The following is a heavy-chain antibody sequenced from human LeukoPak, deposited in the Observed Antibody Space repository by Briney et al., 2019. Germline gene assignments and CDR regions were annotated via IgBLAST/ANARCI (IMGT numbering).Heavy chain of an antibody. J-gene: IGHJ4*02. CDR2: INPNSGGT. V-gene: IGHV1-2*06. Sequence: ASVKVSCKASGYTFPGYYMHWVRQAPGQGLEWMGRINPNSGGTNYAQKFQGRVTMTRDTSISTAYMELSRLRSDDTAVYYCARDPHHDSSGTGDWGQGTLVTVSS. D-gene: IGHD3-22*01. CDR3: ARDPHHDSSGTGD. CDR1: GYTFPGYY.